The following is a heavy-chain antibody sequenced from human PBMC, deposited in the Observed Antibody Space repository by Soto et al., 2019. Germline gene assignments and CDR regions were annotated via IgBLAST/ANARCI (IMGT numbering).Heavy chain of an antibody. CDR1: GYTFTDYD. D-gene: IGHD6-19*01. CDR3: STWGRNGWYTGLF. Sequence: QVQLVQSGAEVKTPGPSVKVSCKASGYTFTDYDIIWVRHAPGQVLEGVGRMNPNSVRTDYAQKFQARVTMTRDTSISTAYLELSSLRYEDTAVFFCSTWGRNGWYTGLFWGQRTVVTVAS. CDR2: MNPNSVRT. J-gene: IGHJ4*02. V-gene: IGHV1-8*01.